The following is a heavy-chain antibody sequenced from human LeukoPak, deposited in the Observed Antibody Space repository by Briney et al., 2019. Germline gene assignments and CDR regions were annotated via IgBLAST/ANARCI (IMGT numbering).Heavy chain of an antibody. Sequence: GGSLRLSCAASGFTFSSYSMNWVRQAPGKGLEWVSSISSSSSYIYYADSVKGRFTISRDNAKNSLYLQMNSLRAEDTAVYYCAREFSAGIGFDYRGQGTLVTVSS. CDR1: GFTFSSYS. J-gene: IGHJ4*02. CDR3: AREFSAGIGFDY. V-gene: IGHV3-21*01. D-gene: IGHD6-19*01. CDR2: ISSSSSYI.